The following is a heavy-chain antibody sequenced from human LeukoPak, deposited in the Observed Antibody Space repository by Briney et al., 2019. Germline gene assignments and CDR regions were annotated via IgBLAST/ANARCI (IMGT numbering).Heavy chain of an antibody. CDR1: GYTFISYD. CDR3: ARARGDSSGYYYEGFDP. D-gene: IGHD3-22*01. J-gene: IGHJ5*02. V-gene: IGHV1-8*01. CDR2: MNPNSGNT. Sequence: ASVKVSCKASGYTFISYDINWVRQATGQGLEWMGWMNPNSGNTGYAQKFQGRVTMTRNTSISTAYMELGSLRSEDTAVYYCARARGDSSGYYYEGFDPWGQGTLVTVSS.